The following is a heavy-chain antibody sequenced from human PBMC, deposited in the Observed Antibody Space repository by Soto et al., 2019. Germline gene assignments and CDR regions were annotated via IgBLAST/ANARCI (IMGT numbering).Heavy chain of an antibody. CDR3: ARAQTSNYYDFWSGYYPGFDP. CDR2: IDPSDSYT. J-gene: IGHJ5*02. D-gene: IGHD3-3*01. Sequence: TGESLKISCNGSGYSFTSYWISWVRQMPGKGLEWMGRIDPSDSYTNYSPSFQGHVTISADKSISTAYLQWSSLKASDTAMYYCARAQTSNYYDFWSGYYPGFDPWGQGTLVTVSS. CDR1: GYSFTSYW. V-gene: IGHV5-10-1*01.